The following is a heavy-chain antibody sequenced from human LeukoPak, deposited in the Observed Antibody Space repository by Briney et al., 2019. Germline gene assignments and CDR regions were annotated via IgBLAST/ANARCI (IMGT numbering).Heavy chain of an antibody. J-gene: IGHJ4*02. Sequence: GSLRLSCAASGFTFSNYAMSWVRQAPGKGLEWVSVISGSGDSTYYADSVKGRFTISRDNSKNTFYLQMNSLRAEDTAVYFCARSLLWFGGRYFDSWGQGTLVTVSS. V-gene: IGHV3-23*01. CDR3: ARSLLWFGGRYFDS. CDR2: ISGSGDST. CDR1: GFTFSNYA. D-gene: IGHD3-10*01.